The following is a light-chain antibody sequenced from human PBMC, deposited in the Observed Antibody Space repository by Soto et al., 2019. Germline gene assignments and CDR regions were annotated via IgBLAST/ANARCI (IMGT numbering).Light chain of an antibody. CDR2: KAS. CDR1: QRISTL. Sequence: DIQMTQSPSTLSASVGDRVTITCRANQRISTLLACSQQKPGKAPKLLIYKASSLEGGVPSRFGGSVSGTRFKTTISSLHPDDFAADYCQRYNSCPLTFGGGTTVVIK. J-gene: IGKJ4*01. V-gene: IGKV1-5*03. CDR3: QRYNSCPLT.